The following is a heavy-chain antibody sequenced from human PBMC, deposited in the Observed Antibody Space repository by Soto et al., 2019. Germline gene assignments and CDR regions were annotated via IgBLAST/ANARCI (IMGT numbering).Heavy chain of an antibody. CDR2: RYYSEST. CDR3: ATRHFWSGPWTDRRLDY. J-gene: IGHJ4*02. D-gene: IGHD3-3*02. CDR1: GGSITTGGYY. V-gene: IGHV4-31*03. Sequence: SETLSLTCTVSGGSITTGGYYWSWIRQLPGKGLEWIGHRYYSESTYYNPSLKSRVSISLHTSKNQFSLKLSFVTAADTAVYYCATRHFWSGPWTDRRLDYWGQGTLVTVSS.